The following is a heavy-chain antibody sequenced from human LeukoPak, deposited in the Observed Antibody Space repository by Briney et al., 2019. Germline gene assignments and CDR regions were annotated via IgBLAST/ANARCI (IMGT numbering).Heavy chain of an antibody. Sequence: PSETLSLTCAVYGGSFSGYSWRWIRQPPGKGLEWLGEINHSGSTNYNPSLKSRVTISVDTSKIQFSLKLSSVTAADTAVYYCAQSQNYGDGFDYWGQGTLVTVSS. CDR1: GGSFSGYS. CDR3: AQSQNYGDGFDY. D-gene: IGHD4-17*01. V-gene: IGHV4-34*01. CDR2: INHSGST. J-gene: IGHJ4*02.